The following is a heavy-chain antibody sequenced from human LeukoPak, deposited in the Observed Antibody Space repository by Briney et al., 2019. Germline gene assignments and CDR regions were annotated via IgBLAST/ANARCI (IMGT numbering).Heavy chain of an antibody. J-gene: IGHJ3*02. CDR2: MYHTGTS. CDR1: GASITTYY. D-gene: IGHD5-18*01. CDR3: ATTRGYNTNDAFDI. V-gene: IGHV4-59*01. Sequence: PSEPLSLTCSVSGASITTYYWNWIRQSPGKGLEWIGYMYHTGTSDYNPSIQSRVTISLDTPNNKVSLTLTSVTAADTAVYYCATTRGYNTNDAFDIWGQGTRVTVSS.